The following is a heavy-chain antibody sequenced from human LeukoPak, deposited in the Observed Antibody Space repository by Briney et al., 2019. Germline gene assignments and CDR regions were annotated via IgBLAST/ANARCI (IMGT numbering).Heavy chain of an antibody. CDR3: ARDRSSSYPPTYYGMDV. V-gene: IGHV3-30-3*01. CDR2: ISYDGSNK. J-gene: IGHJ6*02. CDR1: GLTFSSYA. Sequence: PGGSLRLSCAASGLTFSSYAMHWVRQASGKGLEWVAVISYDGSNKYYADSVKGRFTISRDNSKNTLYLQMNSLRAEDTAVYYCARDRSSSYPPTYYGMDVWGQGTTVTVSS. D-gene: IGHD6-6*01.